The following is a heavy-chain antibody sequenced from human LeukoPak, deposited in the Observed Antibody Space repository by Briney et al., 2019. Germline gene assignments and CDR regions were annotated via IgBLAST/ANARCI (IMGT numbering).Heavy chain of an antibody. Sequence: GGSLRLSCAASGFTFSTYAMNWVRQAPGKGLEWVSGISGNGGSTYYADSVKGRFTISRDFSRNTLNLQMNSLRAEDTALYYCAKLYCSSTSCYFDYWGQGTLVTVSS. CDR2: ISGNGGST. J-gene: IGHJ4*02. CDR1: GFTFSTYA. V-gene: IGHV3-23*01. CDR3: AKLYCSSTSCYFDY. D-gene: IGHD2-2*01.